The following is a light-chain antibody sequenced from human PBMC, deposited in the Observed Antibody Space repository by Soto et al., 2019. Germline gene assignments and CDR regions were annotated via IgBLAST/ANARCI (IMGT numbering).Light chain of an antibody. J-gene: IGKJ1*01. V-gene: IGKV1-5*01. CDR3: QQYSNYWT. Sequence: DVQMTQSPSSLSASVGDRVTITCRASQSIGGFLNWYQQKPGKVPKLLIYDASSLKGGVPSRFSGSGSGTEFTLTISNLQTDDFATYYCQQYSNYWTFGQGTKVDI. CDR2: DAS. CDR1: QSIGGF.